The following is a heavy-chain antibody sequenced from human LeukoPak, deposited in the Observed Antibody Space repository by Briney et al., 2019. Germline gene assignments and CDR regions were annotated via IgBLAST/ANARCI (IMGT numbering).Heavy chain of an antibody. J-gene: IGHJ2*01. V-gene: IGHV4-30-2*01. Sequence: SETLSLTCAVSGGSISSGGYSWSWIRQPPGKGLEWIGYIYHSGSTYYNPSLKSRVTISVDRSKNQFSLKLSSVTAADTAVYYCARAVAGWPWYFDLWGRGTLVTVSS. D-gene: IGHD6-19*01. CDR2: IYHSGST. CDR3: ARAVAGWPWYFDL. CDR1: GGSISSGGYS.